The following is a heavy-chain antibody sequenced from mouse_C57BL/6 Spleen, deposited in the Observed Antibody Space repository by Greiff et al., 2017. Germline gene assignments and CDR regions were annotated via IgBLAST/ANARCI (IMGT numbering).Heavy chain of an antibody. J-gene: IGHJ4*01. CDR3: AIRDSSGYPLAMDY. V-gene: IGHV1-42*01. CDR2: INPSTGGT. CDR1: GYSFTGYY. Sequence: EVQLQESGPELVKPGASVKISCKASGYSFTGYYMNWVKQSPEKSLEWIGEINPSTGGTTYNQKFKAKATLTVDKSSSTAYMQLKSLTSEDSAVYYCAIRDSSGYPLAMDYWGQGTSGTVSS. D-gene: IGHD3-2*02.